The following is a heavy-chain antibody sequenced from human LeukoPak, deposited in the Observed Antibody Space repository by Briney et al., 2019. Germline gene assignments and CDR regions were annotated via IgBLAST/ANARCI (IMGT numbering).Heavy chain of an antibody. D-gene: IGHD3-9*01. Sequence: GGSLRLSCAASGFGFSSYTMSWVRQAPGQGLEWVSSTGDNSSYIHYGDSVKGRFTISRDNANKVVYLQMNSLRGEDTAVYYCARAYYDSLTGFYLDGMDVWGQGTTVIVSS. CDR2: TGDNSSYI. CDR1: GFGFSSYT. CDR3: ARAYYDSLTGFYLDGMDV. V-gene: IGHV3-21*01. J-gene: IGHJ6*02.